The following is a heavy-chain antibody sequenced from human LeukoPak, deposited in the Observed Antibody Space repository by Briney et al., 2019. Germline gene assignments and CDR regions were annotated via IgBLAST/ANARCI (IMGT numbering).Heavy chain of an antibody. V-gene: IGHV4-59*01. CDR3: ARAYADILTGYKGYYFDY. CDR2: IYYSGST. Sequence: SETLSLTCTVSGGSISSYYWSWIRQPPGKGLEWIGYIYYSGSTNYNPSLKSRVTISVDTSKNQFSLKLSSVTAADTAVYYCARAYADILTGYKGYYFDYWGQGTLVTVSS. J-gene: IGHJ4*02. CDR1: GGSISSYY. D-gene: IGHD3-9*01.